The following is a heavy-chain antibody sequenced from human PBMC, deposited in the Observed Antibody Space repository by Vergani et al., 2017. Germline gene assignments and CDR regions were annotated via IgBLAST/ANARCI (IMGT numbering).Heavy chain of an antibody. Sequence: QVTFKESGPALVNPRQALTLTCTFSGFSLTSTGMRVSWFRQSPGKALEWLARIDWDDDKFYSDSLKTRPAISKDLSNALVVLTMTNMGPADPGTYYCALTWGGPPHRSGLYYFDVWGQGTLVTVSS. CDR1: GFSLTSTGMR. CDR2: IDWDDDK. J-gene: IGHJ4*02. V-gene: IGHV2-70*04. D-gene: IGHD6-19*01. CDR3: ALTWGGPPHRSGLYYFDV.